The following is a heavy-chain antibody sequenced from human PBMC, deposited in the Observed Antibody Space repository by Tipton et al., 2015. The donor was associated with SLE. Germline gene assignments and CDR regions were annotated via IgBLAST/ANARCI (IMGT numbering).Heavy chain of an antibody. D-gene: IGHD6-19*01. J-gene: IGHJ4*02. CDR1: GLTVSSNY. V-gene: IGHV3-53*04. CDR3: ARDRGSGWFDFDY. CDR2: IYSGGST. Sequence: VQLVQSGGGLVQPGGSLRLSCAASGLTVSSNYMSWVRQAPGKGLEWVSVIYSGGSTYYADSVKGRFTISRDNSKNTLYLQMNSLRAEDTAVYYCARDRGSGWFDFDYWGQGTLVTVSS.